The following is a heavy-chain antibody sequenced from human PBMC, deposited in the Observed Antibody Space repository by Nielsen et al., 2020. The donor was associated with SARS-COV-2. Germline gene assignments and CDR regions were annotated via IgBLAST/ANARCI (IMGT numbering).Heavy chain of an antibody. Sequence: GESLKISCAASGFTFSSYAMSWVRQAPGKGLEWVSAISGSGGSTYYADSVKGRFTISRDNSKNTLYLQMNSLRAEDTAVYYCAKDMGIAAAGTVNLGGMDVWGQGTTVTVSS. CDR1: GFTFSSYA. J-gene: IGHJ6*02. CDR3: AKDMGIAAAGTVNLGGMDV. CDR2: ISGSGGST. D-gene: IGHD6-13*01. V-gene: IGHV3-23*01.